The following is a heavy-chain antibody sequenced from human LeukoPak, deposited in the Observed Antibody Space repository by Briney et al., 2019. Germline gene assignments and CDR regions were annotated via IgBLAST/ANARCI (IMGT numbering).Heavy chain of an antibody. D-gene: IGHD4-17*01. Sequence: PGGSLRLSCVGSGFTFRSHAMSWVRQAPEKGLEFVSGIYENGGTTYYADSVKGRFSISRDNSKNTLYLQMDSLRGEDTAVYYCARPRTVTTRFAPIDYWGQGNLVTVSS. CDR3: ARPRTVTTRFAPIDY. J-gene: IGHJ4*02. CDR2: IYENGGTT. CDR1: GFTFRSHA. V-gene: IGHV3-23*01.